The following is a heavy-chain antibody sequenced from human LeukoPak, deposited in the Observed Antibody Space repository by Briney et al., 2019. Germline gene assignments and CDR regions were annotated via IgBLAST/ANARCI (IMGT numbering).Heavy chain of an antibody. CDR2: IFPGDSDT. CDR3: ATSESQTKFDF. CDR1: GYSFTTYW. V-gene: IGHV5-51*01. D-gene: IGHD1/OR15-1a*01. J-gene: IGHJ4*02. Sequence: GESLKISCEGSGYSFTTYWIGWVRQMPGKGLEWMGIIFPGDSDTLYSLSFQGQVTISADKSINTAYLQWSSLKASDTAMYYCATSESQTKFDFWGQGTLVTVSS.